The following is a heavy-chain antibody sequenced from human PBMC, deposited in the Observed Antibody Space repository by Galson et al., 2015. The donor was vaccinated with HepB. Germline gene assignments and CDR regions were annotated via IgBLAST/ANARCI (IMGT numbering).Heavy chain of an antibody. CDR2: TYYRSKWYN. CDR1: GDSVSSNSAA. CDR3: ARAPPITGPGADYYYYYGMDV. D-gene: IGHD1-20*01. Sequence: CAISGDSVSSNSAAWNWIRQSPSRGLEWLGRTYYRSKWYNDYAVSVKSRITINPDTSKNQFSLQLNSVTPEDTAVYYCARAPPITGPGADYYYYYGMDVWGQGTTVTVSS. V-gene: IGHV6-1*01. J-gene: IGHJ6*02.